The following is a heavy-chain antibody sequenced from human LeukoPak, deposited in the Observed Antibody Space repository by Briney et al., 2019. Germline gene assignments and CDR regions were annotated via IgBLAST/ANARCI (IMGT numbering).Heavy chain of an antibody. CDR2: ISGSAHTT. V-gene: IGHV3-23*01. Sequence: GGSLRLSCAVSGSASGFTFSSYAMSWVRQAPGKGLEWVSAISGSAHTTYYADSVKGRFTISRDNSKNTLYLQMDSLRADDSAVYYCAKFYYDFWRGYPYYFDYRGQGTLVTVSS. CDR1: GFTFSSYA. J-gene: IGHJ4*02. D-gene: IGHD3-3*01. CDR3: AKFYYDFWRGYPYYFDY.